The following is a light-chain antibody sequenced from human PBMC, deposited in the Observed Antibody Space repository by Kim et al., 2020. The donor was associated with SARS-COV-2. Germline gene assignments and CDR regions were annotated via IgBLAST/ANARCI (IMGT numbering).Light chain of an antibody. Sequence: DIQMTQSPSSLAASVGDRVTIACRAGQSISSHLNWYHQKPGRAPKLLIYAASTLQGGVPSRFSGSGSETDFTLTISSLQPEDFATYFCQQSYITPFTFGPGTKVDIK. CDR1: QSISSH. CDR2: AAS. V-gene: IGKV1-39*01. J-gene: IGKJ3*01. CDR3: QQSYITPFT.